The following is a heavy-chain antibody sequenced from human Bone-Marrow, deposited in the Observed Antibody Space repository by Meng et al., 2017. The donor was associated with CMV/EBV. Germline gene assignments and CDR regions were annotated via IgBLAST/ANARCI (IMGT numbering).Heavy chain of an antibody. CDR3: ASHSGGFWSGSRPGRYYFDD. CDR2: IYYSGST. V-gene: IGHV4-59*01. J-gene: IGHJ4*02. Sequence: SETLSLTCTVSGGSISSYYWSWIRQPPGKGLEWIGYIYYSGSTNYNPSLKSRVTISVDTSKNQFSLKLSSVTAADTAVYYCASHSGGFWSGSRPGRYYFDDWGPGTLVNVSS. D-gene: IGHD3-3*01. CDR1: GGSISSYY.